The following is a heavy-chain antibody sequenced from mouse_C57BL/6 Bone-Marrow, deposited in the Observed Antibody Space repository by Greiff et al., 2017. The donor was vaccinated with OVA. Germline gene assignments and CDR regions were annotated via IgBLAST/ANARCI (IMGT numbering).Heavy chain of an antibody. CDR1: GYTFTSYW. Sequence: QVQLQQSGAELVKPGASVKLSCKASGYTFTSYWMQWVKQRPGQGLEWIGEIDPSDSYTNYNQKFKGKATLTVDTSSSTAYMQLSSLTSEESAVYYCARDGYDYDEGWYFDVWGTGTTVTVSS. CDR3: ARDGYDYDEGWYFDV. J-gene: IGHJ1*03. D-gene: IGHD2-4*01. V-gene: IGHV1-50*01. CDR2: IDPSDSYT.